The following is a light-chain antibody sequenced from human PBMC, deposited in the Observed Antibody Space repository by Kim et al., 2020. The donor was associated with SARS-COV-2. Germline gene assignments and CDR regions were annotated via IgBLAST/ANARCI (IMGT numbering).Light chain of an antibody. V-gene: IGKV4-1*01. CDR3: QQYYSTPPT. J-gene: IGKJ1*01. Sequence: DIVMTQSPDSLAVSLGERATINCKSSQSVLYTSKNKNYLAWYQHKPGQPTKLLIYWASTRESVVPDRFSGSGSGTDFTLTISSLQAEDVAVYYCQQYYSTPPTFGQGTKVDIK. CDR1: QSVLYTSKNKNY. CDR2: WAS.